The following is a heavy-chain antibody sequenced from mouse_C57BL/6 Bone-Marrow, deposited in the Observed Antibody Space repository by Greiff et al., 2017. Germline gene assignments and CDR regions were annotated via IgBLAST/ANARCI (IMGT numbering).Heavy chain of an antibody. D-gene: IGHD1-1*01. CDR3: AKKGDYGSSSPRYFDV. CDR1: GFSFTSYG. V-gene: IGHV2-5*01. J-gene: IGHJ1*03. CDR2: IWSGGST. Sequence: VQLQQSGPGLVQPSQSLSITCTVSGFSFTSYGVHWVRQSPGKGLAWLGVIWSGGSTDYNAAFMSRLSITKDNSKSQVFFKMNSLQADDTAIYYCAKKGDYGSSSPRYFDVWGTGTTVTVSS.